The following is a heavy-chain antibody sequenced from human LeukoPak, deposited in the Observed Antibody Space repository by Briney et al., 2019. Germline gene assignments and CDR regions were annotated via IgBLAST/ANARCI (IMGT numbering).Heavy chain of an antibody. CDR1: GLTFSTYW. CDR2: INQDGRGT. Sequence: GGSLRLSCAASGLTFSTYWMSWVRQAPGKGLEWVANINQDGRGTYYGDSVKGRFTISRDNDKNSVYLQMNSLRAEDTAVYYCAAGDDFDIWGQGTMVTVSS. D-gene: IGHD6-13*01. V-gene: IGHV3-7*01. CDR3: AAGDDFDI. J-gene: IGHJ3*02.